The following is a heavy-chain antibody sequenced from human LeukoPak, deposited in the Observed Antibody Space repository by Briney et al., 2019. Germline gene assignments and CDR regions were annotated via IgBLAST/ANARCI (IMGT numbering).Heavy chain of an antibody. V-gene: IGHV3-33*01. Sequence: GGSLRLSCAASGFTFSSYGMHWVRQAPGKGLEWVAVIWYDGSNKYYADSVKGRFTISRDNSKNTLYLQMNSLRAEDTAVYYCARDHYYDSSGYLYFQHWGQGTLVTVSS. J-gene: IGHJ1*01. CDR3: ARDHYYDSSGYLYFQH. CDR1: GFTFSSYG. D-gene: IGHD3-22*01. CDR2: IWYDGSNK.